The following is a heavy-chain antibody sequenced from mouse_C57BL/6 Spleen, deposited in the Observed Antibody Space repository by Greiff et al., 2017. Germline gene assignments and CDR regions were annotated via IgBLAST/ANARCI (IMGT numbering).Heavy chain of an antibody. D-gene: IGHD1-1*01. CDR1: GYTFTSYW. V-gene: IGHV1-55*01. CDR3: ARYNYGSPDWYFDV. Sequence: VQLQQPGAELVKPGASVKMSCKASGYTFTSYWITWVKQRPGQGLEWIGDIYPGSGSTNYNEKFKSKATLTVDTSSSTAYMQLSSLTSEDSAVYYSARYNYGSPDWYFDVWGTGTTVTVSS. CDR2: IYPGSGST. J-gene: IGHJ1*03.